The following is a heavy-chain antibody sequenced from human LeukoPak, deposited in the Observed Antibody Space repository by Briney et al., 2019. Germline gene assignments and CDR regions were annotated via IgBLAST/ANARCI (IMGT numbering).Heavy chain of an antibody. V-gene: IGHV1-69*13. J-gene: IGHJ4*02. CDR2: VIPIFGTA. D-gene: IGHD2-2*01. CDR1: GGTFNSYA. Sequence: GASVKVSCKASGGTFNSYAISWVRQAPGQGLEWIGGVIPIFGTANYAQKFQGRVTITADESTSAAYLELSSLRSEDTAVYYCAREVAADTRGPREWFDYWGQGTLVTVSS. CDR3: AREVAADTRGPREWFDY.